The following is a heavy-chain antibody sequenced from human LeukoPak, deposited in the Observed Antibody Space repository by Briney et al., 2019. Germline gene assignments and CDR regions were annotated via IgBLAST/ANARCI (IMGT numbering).Heavy chain of an antibody. D-gene: IGHD4-17*01. CDR3: ARGGLDYGDSKYYYGMDV. CDR1: GFTFSSYS. Sequence: GGSLRLSCAASGFTFSSYSMNWVRQAPGKGLEWVSSISSSSSYIYYADSVKGRFTISRDNAKNSLYLQMNSLRAEDTAVYYCARGGLDYGDSKYYYGMDVWGQGTTVTVSS. J-gene: IGHJ6*02. V-gene: IGHV3-21*01. CDR2: ISSSSSYI.